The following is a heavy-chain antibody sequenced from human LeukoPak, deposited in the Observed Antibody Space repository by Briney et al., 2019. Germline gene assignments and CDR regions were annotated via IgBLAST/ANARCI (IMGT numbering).Heavy chain of an antibody. CDR3: AKDSGYDFFVDYFDY. Sequence: GGSLRLSCAASGFTFSGYAMSWVRQAPGKGLEWVSTFSGGGDHTYYADSVKGRFTISRDKSKNTLHLQMNSLRVEDTAVYYCAKDSGYDFFVDYFDYWGQGTLVTGSS. J-gene: IGHJ4*02. CDR2: FSGGGDHT. V-gene: IGHV3-23*01. D-gene: IGHD5-12*01. CDR1: GFTFSGYA.